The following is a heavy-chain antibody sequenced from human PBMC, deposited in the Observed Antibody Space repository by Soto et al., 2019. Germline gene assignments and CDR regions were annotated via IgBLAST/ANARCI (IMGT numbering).Heavy chain of an antibody. D-gene: IGHD6-19*01. CDR1: GYTFTGYY. CDR3: TRDLESSGWYFLHYFDY. J-gene: IGHJ4*02. Sequence: ASVKVSCKASGYTFTGYYIHWIRQAPGQGLEWMGWVNPHSGATNYARKFQGRLTMTRDTSITTAYMQLSRLRSDDTATYFCTRDLESSGWYFLHYFDYWGQGTLVTVSS. CDR2: VNPHSGAT. V-gene: IGHV1-2*02.